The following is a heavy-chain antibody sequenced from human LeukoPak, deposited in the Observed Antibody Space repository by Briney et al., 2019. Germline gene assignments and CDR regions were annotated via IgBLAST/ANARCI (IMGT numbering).Heavy chain of an antibody. V-gene: IGHV4-4*07. Sequence: SETLSFTCTVSGGSMSNSYLTWVRQSAGKGLEWIGRMYVTGTTNYNPSLRSRVTMSIDTSKNQFSLRLNSVTAADTAVYYCARENYYDSSGYSEGMDVRGKGTTVTVSA. J-gene: IGHJ6*04. D-gene: IGHD3-22*01. CDR1: GGSMSNSY. CDR2: MYVTGTT. CDR3: ARENYYDSSGYSEGMDV.